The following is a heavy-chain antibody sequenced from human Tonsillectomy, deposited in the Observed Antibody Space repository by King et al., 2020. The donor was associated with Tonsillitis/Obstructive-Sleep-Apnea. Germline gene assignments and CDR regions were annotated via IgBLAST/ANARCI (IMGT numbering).Heavy chain of an antibody. CDR1: GFTFSSYA. J-gene: IGHJ6*02. V-gene: IGHV3-30-3*01. CDR3: ARGRGSTVVYGMDV. D-gene: IGHD2-2*01. CDR2: ISYDGSNK. Sequence: VQLVESGGGVVQPGRSLRLSCAASGFTFSSYAMHWVRQAPGKGLEWVAVISYDGSNKYYADSVKGRFTISRDNSKNTLYLQMNSLRAEDTAVYYCARGRGSTVVYGMDVWGQGTTVTVSS.